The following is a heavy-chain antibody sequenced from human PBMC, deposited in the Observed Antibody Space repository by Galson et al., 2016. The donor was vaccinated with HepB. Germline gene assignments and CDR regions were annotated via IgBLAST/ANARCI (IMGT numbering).Heavy chain of an antibody. V-gene: IGHV4-34*01. J-gene: IGHJ6*02. CDR2: INHSGGT. D-gene: IGHD3-9*01. CDR1: GGSFSGYY. CDR3: AFKYYDILTGYATDHYYYYGMDV. Sequence: ETLSLTCAAYGGSFSGYYWSWIRQPPRKGLEWIREINHSGGTYYNPSLKSRVTKSVDTSKNQFSLKLSSVTAADTAVYYCAFKYYDILTGYATDHYYYYGMDVWGQGNTVTVSS.